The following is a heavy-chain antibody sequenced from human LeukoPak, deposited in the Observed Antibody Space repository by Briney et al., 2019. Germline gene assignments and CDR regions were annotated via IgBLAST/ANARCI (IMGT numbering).Heavy chain of an antibody. J-gene: IGHJ3*01. CDR3: AKDIQLST. D-gene: IGHD5-24*01. CDR2: ISFSGDNS. V-gene: IGHV3-23*01. CDR1: GFNFRDAA. Sequence: GGSLRLSCAASGFNFRDAAMTWVRQAPGKGLEWVSLISFSGDNSYYADSMKGRFTISRDNSKNTLSLQMNSLRVEDTAIYYCAKDIQLSTWGLGTMVTVSS.